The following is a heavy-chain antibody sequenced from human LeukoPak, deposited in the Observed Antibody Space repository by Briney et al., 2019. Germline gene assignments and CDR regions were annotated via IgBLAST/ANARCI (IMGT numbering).Heavy chain of an antibody. Sequence: GGSLRLSCAASGFTFTSYSMKWVRQAPGKGLEWVSSVSGSGGSTYYADSVKGRFTISRDNSKSTLFLQMNSLRAEDTAVYYCAKSSYYDSSGYYGEYYFDYWGQGTLVTVSS. CDR1: GFTFTSYS. D-gene: IGHD3-22*01. CDR2: VSGSGGST. V-gene: IGHV3-23*01. CDR3: AKSSYYDSSGYYGEYYFDY. J-gene: IGHJ4*02.